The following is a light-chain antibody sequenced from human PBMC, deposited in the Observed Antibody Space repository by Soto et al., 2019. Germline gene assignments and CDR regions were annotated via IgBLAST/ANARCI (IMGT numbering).Light chain of an antibody. CDR2: AAS. Sequence: DIQMTQSPSSVSASVGDRVTITCLASQGIARWLAWYQQKPGKAPKLLIYAASSLESGVPSRFSGSGSGTDFTLTISSLQPEDFATYYCQQANSFPWTFGQGTKVEIK. CDR1: QGIARW. V-gene: IGKV1-12*01. CDR3: QQANSFPWT. J-gene: IGKJ1*01.